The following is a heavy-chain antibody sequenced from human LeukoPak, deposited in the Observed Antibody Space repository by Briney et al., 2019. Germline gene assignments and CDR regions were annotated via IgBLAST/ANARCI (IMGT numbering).Heavy chain of an antibody. CDR2: ISGSGVST. CDR3: AKDVGKWESLHFFDY. J-gene: IGHJ4*02. D-gene: IGHD1-26*01. Sequence: GGSLRLSCAASGFTFSSYAMTWVRQAPGKGLEWVSAISGSGVSTYYADSVKGRFTISRDNSKNTLYLQMNSLRAEDTAVYYCAKDVGKWESLHFFDYWGQGTLVTVSS. V-gene: IGHV3-23*01. CDR1: GFTFSSYA.